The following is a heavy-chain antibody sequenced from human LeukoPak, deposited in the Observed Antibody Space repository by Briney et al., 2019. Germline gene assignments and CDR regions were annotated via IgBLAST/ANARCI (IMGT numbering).Heavy chain of an antibody. D-gene: IGHD6-13*01. CDR3: ARVYAAAGSDY. J-gene: IGHJ4*02. Sequence: SETLSLTCTVSSGSISSYYWSWIRQPPGKGLEWIGYIYYSGSTNYNPSLKSRVTISVDTSKNQFSLKLSSVTAADTAVYYCARVYAAAGSDYWGQGTLVTVSS. CDR2: IYYSGST. V-gene: IGHV4-59*01. CDR1: SGSISSYY.